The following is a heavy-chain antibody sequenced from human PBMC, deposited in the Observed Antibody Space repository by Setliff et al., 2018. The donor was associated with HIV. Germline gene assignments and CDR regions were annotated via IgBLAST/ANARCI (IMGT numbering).Heavy chain of an antibody. CDR1: GVYISNYH. J-gene: IGHJ4*02. D-gene: IGHD3-9*01. CDR2: IHTTGSP. Sequence: SETLSLTCTISGVYISNYHWGWIRQPPGRGLEWIGSIHTTGSPKNNPSLQSRVSVSIDMAKSLFSLELSSVTAADTAVYYCARLLEGPDYSSDFRYFDWFPDVWGQGTLVTVSS. V-gene: IGHV4-4*08. CDR3: ARLLEGPDYSSDFRYFDWFPDV.